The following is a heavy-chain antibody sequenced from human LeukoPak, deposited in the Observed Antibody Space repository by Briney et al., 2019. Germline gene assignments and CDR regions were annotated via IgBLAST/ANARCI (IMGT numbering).Heavy chain of an antibody. CDR1: GFAFNDYW. J-gene: IGHJ4*02. Sequence: SGGSLRLSCAASGFAFNDYWMNWVRQVPGKGLMWVARINSDGTRTTYADPVKGRFTVSRDNAKNTLYLQMNSLKADDTAVYYCARYSGYNYYFDYWGQGTLVTVSS. V-gene: IGHV3-74*01. CDR2: INSDGTRT. D-gene: IGHD5-12*01. CDR3: ARYSGYNYYFDY.